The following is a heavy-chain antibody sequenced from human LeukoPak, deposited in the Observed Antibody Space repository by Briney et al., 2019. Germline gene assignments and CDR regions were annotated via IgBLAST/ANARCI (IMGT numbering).Heavy chain of an antibody. J-gene: IGHJ4*02. CDR3: AKDLLKTYGSESYYKGGFHFEY. D-gene: IGHD3-10*01. Sequence: GGSLRLSCAASGFIVSSYGMHWVRQAPGKGLEWVSSISGSGGSTYYADSVKGRFTISRDSSKNTLYLQMNSLRAEDTAVYYCAKDLLKTYGSESYYKGGFHFEYWGQGTLVTVSS. CDR1: GFIVSSYG. V-gene: IGHV3-23*01. CDR2: ISGSGGST.